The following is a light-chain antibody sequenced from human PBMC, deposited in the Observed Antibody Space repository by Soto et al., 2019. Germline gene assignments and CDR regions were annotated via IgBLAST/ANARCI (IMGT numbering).Light chain of an antibody. CDR3: NSYTSSNTLV. Sequence: QSVLTQPASVSGSPGQSITISCTGTSSDVAAYNYVSWYQQHPGKAPRLMIYEVSNRPSGVSNRFSGSKSGNTASLTISGLQAEDEADYYCNSYTSSNTLVFGGGTKLT. CDR1: SSDVAAYNY. J-gene: IGLJ2*01. V-gene: IGLV2-14*01. CDR2: EVS.